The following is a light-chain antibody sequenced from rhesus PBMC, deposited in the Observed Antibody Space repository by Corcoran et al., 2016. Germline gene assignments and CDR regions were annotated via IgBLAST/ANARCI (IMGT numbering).Light chain of an antibody. CDR3: LQGLEFPLT. Sequence: DIVMTQTPLSLPVTPGEPASISCRSSQSLLESEDGNTYVDWDLQKPGQSPQLLFYEVSNRASGVPGRFSGSGADTDFTLKISRVEAEDVVVYYCLQGLEFPLTFGQGTKVEIK. CDR1: QSLLESEDGNTY. V-gene: IGKV2-104*02. CDR2: EVS. J-gene: IGKJ1*01.